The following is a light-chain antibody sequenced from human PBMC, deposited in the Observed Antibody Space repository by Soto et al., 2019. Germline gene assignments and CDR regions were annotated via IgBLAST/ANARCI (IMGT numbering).Light chain of an antibody. J-gene: IGLJ2*01. CDR2: DNN. CDR1: SSNIGAGYD. CDR3: QSYDDSLSTSL. Sequence: QSVLTQPPSVSGAPGQRVTIPCTGSSSNIGAGYDVHWYQQLPGTAPKLLIYDNNNRPSGVPDRFSGSQSGTSASLAITGLQAEDEADYYCQSYDDSLSTSLFGGGTKLTVL. V-gene: IGLV1-40*01.